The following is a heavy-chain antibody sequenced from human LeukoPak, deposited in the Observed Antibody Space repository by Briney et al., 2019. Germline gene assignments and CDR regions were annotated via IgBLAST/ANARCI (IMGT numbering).Heavy chain of an antibody. CDR3: ARGASPYYYYGKDV. CDR1: GFTFSSYW. Sequence: GGSLRLSCAASGFTFSSYWMSWVRQAPGKGLEWVANIKQDGSEKYYEDSVKGRFTISRDNAKNSLYLQMNSLRAEDTAVYYCARGASPYYYYGKDVWGQGTTVTVSS. J-gene: IGHJ6*02. V-gene: IGHV3-7*03. CDR2: IKQDGSEK. D-gene: IGHD1-26*01.